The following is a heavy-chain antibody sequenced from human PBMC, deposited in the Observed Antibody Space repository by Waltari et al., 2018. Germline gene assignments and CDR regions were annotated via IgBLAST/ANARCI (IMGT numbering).Heavy chain of an antibody. CDR1: GGSFSDYY. CDR2: INHSGST. D-gene: IGHD4-17*01. CDR3: ARGRADYASLGWFDP. Sequence: QVQLQQWGAGLLKPSETLSLTCAVYGGSFSDYYWSWIRQPPGKGLEWIGEINHSGSTNYNPSLKSRVTISVDTSKNQFSLKLSSVTAADTAVYHCARGRADYASLGWFDPWGQGTLVTVSS. J-gene: IGHJ5*02. V-gene: IGHV4-34*01.